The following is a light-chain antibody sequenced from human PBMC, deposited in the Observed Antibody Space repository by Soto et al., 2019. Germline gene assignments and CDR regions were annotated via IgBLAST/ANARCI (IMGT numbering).Light chain of an antibody. V-gene: IGKV1-39*01. Sequence: DIQMTQSPSSLSASVGDRVTITCRASQSISSYLNWYQQKPAKAPNLLIYAASSLQSGVPSRFSGSGSGTDFTLTISSLQPEDFATYYCQQTYSSLMYTFGQGTKLEIK. CDR1: QSISSY. CDR3: QQTYSSLMYT. CDR2: AAS. J-gene: IGKJ2*01.